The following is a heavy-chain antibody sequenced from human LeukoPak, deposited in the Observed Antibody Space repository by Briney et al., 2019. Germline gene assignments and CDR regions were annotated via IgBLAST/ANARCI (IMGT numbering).Heavy chain of an antibody. CDR3: SSGYTAAGRRFDP. D-gene: IGHD6-13*01. CDR2: SYYSGST. J-gene: IGHJ5*02. Sequence: AETLCLTCTVSGGSVSSSSYWGWIRQPPGKGLEWIGSSYYSGSTYYTASLKSRVTMSLDPSKNKFSLKLSSLTAADTAIYYCSSGYTAAGRRFDPWGQGTLVTVSS. V-gene: IGHV4-39*01. CDR1: GGSVSSSSY.